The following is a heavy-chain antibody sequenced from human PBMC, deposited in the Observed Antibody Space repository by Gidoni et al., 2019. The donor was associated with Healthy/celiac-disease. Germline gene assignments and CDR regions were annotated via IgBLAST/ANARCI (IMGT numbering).Heavy chain of an antibody. Sequence: QVQLVESGGVVVQPGRSLRLSCAASGFTFSSYGMHWVRQAPGKGLEWVAVIWYDGSNKYYADSVKGRFTISRDNSKNTLYLQMNSLRAEDTAVYYCARGEDLAYCGGDCPPGFDYWGQGTLVTVSS. D-gene: IGHD2-21*02. CDR3: ARGEDLAYCGGDCPPGFDY. CDR2: IWYDGSNK. CDR1: GFTFSSYG. V-gene: IGHV3-33*01. J-gene: IGHJ4*02.